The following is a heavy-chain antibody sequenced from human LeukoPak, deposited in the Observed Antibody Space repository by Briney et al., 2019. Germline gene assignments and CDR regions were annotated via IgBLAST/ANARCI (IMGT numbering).Heavy chain of an antibody. CDR2: IYHSGTT. J-gene: IGHJ5*02. Sequence: SETLSLTCAVSGVAVSRGGYAWNWIRHPPGKRLGCIAYIYHSGTTYYNPSLKSRATISVDTSKTQFSLKLSSVTAADTAVYYCVRGRYSSGWFRDKNWFDPWGQGIPVTVSS. CDR3: VRGRYSSGWFRDKNWFDP. CDR1: GVAVSRGGYA. D-gene: IGHD6-19*01. V-gene: IGHV4-30-4*07.